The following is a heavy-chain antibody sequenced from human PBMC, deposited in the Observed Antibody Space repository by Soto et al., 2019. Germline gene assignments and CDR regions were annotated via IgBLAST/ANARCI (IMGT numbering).Heavy chain of an antibody. CDR3: AKKSPSSIQGWAFAMDV. J-gene: IGHJ6*02. CDR2: TFSGGST. D-gene: IGHD1-26*01. CDR1: GFTVTTNY. Sequence: SVGSLRLSCLASGFTVTTNYMIWVRQPPGKGLEWVSTTFSGGSTNYADSVRGRFSISRDNSKNTVYLQMNNLRVEDTAVYYCAKKSPSSIQGWAFAMDVWGQGTTVTVSS. V-gene: IGHV3-53*01.